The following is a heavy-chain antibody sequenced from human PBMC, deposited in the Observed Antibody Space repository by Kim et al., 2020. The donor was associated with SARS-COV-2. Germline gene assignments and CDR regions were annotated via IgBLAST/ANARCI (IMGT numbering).Heavy chain of an antibody. CDR1: GGSFSGYY. Sequence: SETLSLTCAVYGGSFSGYYWSWIRQPPGKGLEWIGEINHSGSTNYNPSLKSRVTISVDTSKNQFSLKLSSVTAADTAVYYCARVRVQGTVWPYCSSTSCYHWYFDLWGRGTLVTVSS. CDR2: INHSGST. J-gene: IGHJ2*01. CDR3: ARVRVQGTVWPYCSSTSCYHWYFDL. V-gene: IGHV4-34*01. D-gene: IGHD2-2*01.